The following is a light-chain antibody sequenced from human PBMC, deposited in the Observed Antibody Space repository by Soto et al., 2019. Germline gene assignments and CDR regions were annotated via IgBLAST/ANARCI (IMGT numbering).Light chain of an antibody. CDR1: SSDVGGYDY. Sequence: QSVLTQPASVSGSPGQSIAISCTGTSSDVGGYDYVSWYQQLPGKAPKLMIYDVNNRPSGASNRFSGSTSGNTASLTISGLQAEDEADYYCTLYTSSSTHVFGTETKLTV. V-gene: IGLV2-14*03. J-gene: IGLJ1*01. CDR3: TLYTSSSTHV. CDR2: DVN.